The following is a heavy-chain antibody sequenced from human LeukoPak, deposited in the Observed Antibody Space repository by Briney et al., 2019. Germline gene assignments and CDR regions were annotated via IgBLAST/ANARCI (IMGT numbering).Heavy chain of an antibody. J-gene: IGHJ4*02. V-gene: IGHV3-30*02. D-gene: IGHD2-2*01. CDR3: AKDSLRTLPAASFDY. CDR1: GFTFSSYG. CDR2: IRYDGSNK. Sequence: GGSLRLSCAASGFTFSSYGMHWVRQAPGKGLKWVAFIRYDGSNKYYADSVKGRFTISRDNSKNTLYLQMNSLRAEDTAIYYCAKDSLRTLPAASFDYWGQGTLVTVSS.